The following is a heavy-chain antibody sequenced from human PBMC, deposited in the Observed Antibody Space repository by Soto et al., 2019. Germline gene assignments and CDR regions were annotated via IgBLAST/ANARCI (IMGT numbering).Heavy chain of an antibody. Sequence: QVPLVQSGAEVKKPGASVKVSCQASGYTFTSYGISWVRQAPGQGLEWMGWISAYNGNTNYAQKLQGRVTMTTDTATSTAYMELRRLRSDDTAVYYCARDAFPVAAILVYYYYMDVWGKGTTVTVSS. CDR1: GYTFTSYG. V-gene: IGHV1-18*01. J-gene: IGHJ6*03. CDR2: ISAYNGNT. D-gene: IGHD2-21*02. CDR3: ARDAFPVAAILVYYYYMDV.